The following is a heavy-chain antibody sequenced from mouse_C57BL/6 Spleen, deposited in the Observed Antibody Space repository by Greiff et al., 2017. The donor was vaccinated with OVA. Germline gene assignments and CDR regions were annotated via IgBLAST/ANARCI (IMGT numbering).Heavy chain of an antibody. D-gene: IGHD1-1*01. V-gene: IGHV1-50*01. CDR1: GYTFTRYW. J-gene: IGHJ3*01. CDR2: IDPSASYT. Sequence: QVQLTQPGAELVQPGASVKLSCKASGYTFTRYWMQWVHQRPGQGLELLGEIDPSASYTNYNQKFKGKATLTVDPSSSTAYMQLRSLASEDSAVYYCASPYGSSPFAYWGQGTLVTVSA. CDR3: ASPYGSSPFAY.